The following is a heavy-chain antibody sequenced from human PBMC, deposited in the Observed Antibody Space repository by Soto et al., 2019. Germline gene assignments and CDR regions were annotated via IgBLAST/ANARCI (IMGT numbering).Heavy chain of an antibody. CDR2: INPNSGDT. Sequence: QVQLVQSGAEVKKPGASVKVSCKAAGYTFTDYHLHWVRQAPGQGLEWMGWINPNSGDTHHAQKFQGWLTLTRDTSISTAYMELTRLRSDDTAVYYCATGALRYYDSKKIKPSYYCYMDVWGKGTTVTVSS. V-gene: IGHV1-2*04. CDR1: GYTFTDYH. CDR3: ATGALRYYDSKKIKPSYYCYMDV. J-gene: IGHJ6*03. D-gene: IGHD3-10*01.